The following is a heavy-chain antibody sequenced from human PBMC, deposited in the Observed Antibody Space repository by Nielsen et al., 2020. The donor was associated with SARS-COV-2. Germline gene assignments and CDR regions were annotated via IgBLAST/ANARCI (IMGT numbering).Heavy chain of an antibody. D-gene: IGHD6-19*01. CDR1: GGSISSYY. Sequence: GSLRLSCTVSGGSISSYYWSWIRQPPGKGLEWIGYIYYSGSTNYSPSLKSRVTISVDTSKNQFSLKLSSVTAADTAVYYCARGYGDSSGWYYYYYMDVWGKGTTVTVSS. J-gene: IGHJ6*03. CDR2: IYYSGST. V-gene: IGHV4-59*01. CDR3: ARGYGDSSGWYYYYYMDV.